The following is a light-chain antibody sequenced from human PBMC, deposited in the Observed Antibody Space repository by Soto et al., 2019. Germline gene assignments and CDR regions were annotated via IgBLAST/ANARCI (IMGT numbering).Light chain of an antibody. CDR2: DAS. J-gene: IGKJ2*01. V-gene: IGKV1-5*01. Sequence: DIQMTQSPSTLSASVGDRVTIACRASQSIDSWLAWYQQKPGKAPKFLIYDASDLESGVPSRFSGSGSGTEFTLTISSLQPDDFATYCCQQYRGKPFTFGQGTKVEIK. CDR1: QSIDSW. CDR3: QQYRGKPFT.